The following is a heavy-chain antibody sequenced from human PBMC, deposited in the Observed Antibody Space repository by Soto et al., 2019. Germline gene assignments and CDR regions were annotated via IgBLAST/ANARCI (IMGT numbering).Heavy chain of an antibody. CDR3: AKDTSSSPYYMDV. V-gene: IGHV3-23*01. D-gene: IGHD2-2*01. CDR1: GFTFSSFA. CDR2: ITGSTGTT. Sequence: PVGSLRLSCAASGFTFSSFAMSWVRHAPGKGLEWVSEITGSTGTTYYADSVKGRFIISRDNSKNTVHLQMNSLRVEDTAVYYCAKDTSSSPYYMDVWGKGTTVTVSS. J-gene: IGHJ6*03.